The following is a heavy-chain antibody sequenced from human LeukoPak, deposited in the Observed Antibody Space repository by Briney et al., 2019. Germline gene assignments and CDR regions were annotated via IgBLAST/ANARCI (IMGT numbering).Heavy chain of an antibody. Sequence: PGGSLRLSCAASGFTFSSYEMNWVRQAPGKGLEWVSSISFSSTYIYYADSVKGRFTISRDNAKNSLYLQMNSLRAEDTAVYYCATDLFDYMDVWGKGTTVTVSS. J-gene: IGHJ6*03. CDR3: ATDLFDYMDV. V-gene: IGHV3-21*01. CDR1: GFTFSSYE. CDR2: ISFSSTYI. D-gene: IGHD2-21*01.